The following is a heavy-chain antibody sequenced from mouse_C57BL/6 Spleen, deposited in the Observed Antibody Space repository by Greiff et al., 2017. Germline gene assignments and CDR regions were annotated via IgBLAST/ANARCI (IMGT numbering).Heavy chain of an antibody. D-gene: IGHD1-1*01. Sequence: VQLQQSGPVLVKPGASVKMSCKASGYTFTDYYMNWVKQSHGKSLEWIGVINPYNGGTSYNQKFKGKATLTVDKSSSTAYMELNSLTSEDSAVYYCARSYYGSSYYYYAMDYWGQGTSVTVSS. V-gene: IGHV1-19*01. CDR2: INPYNGGT. CDR3: ARSYYGSSYYYYAMDY. CDR1: GYTFTDYY. J-gene: IGHJ4*01.